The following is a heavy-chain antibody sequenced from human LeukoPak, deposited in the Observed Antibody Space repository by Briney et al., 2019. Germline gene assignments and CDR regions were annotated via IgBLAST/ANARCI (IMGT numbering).Heavy chain of an antibody. D-gene: IGHD1-1*01. J-gene: IGHJ4*02. V-gene: IGHV4-61*01. CDR3: ARSAYTAFDY. CDR2: IYYSGST. Sequence: PSETLSLTCTVSGGSISSGSYYWSWIRQPPGKGLEWIGYIYYSGSTTYNPSLKSRVTISVDTSKTQFSLRLSSVTAADTAVYYCARSAYTAFDYWGQGTLVTVSS. CDR1: GGSISSGSYY.